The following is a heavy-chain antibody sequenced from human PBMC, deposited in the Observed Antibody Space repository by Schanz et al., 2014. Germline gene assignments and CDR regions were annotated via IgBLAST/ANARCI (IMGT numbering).Heavy chain of an antibody. CDR2: ITSNGGGT. D-gene: IGHD2-15*01. J-gene: IGHJ4*02. CDR3: VRHTDSHFDY. Sequence: EVQLLESGGGLVQPGGSLRLSCAASGFTFSSNAMCWVRQAPGKGLEWVSTITSNGGGTYYADSVKGRFTVSTDNAQNPLSLQLTSLTTQEMAVYYCVRHTDSHFDYWGQGTLVTVSS. CDR1: GFTFSSNA. V-gene: IGHV3-23*01.